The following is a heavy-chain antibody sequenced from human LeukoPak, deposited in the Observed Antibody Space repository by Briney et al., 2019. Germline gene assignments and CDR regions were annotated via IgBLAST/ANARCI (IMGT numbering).Heavy chain of an antibody. V-gene: IGHV4-34*01. CDR3: ARGQGTVTTH. CDR2: INHSGST. D-gene: IGHD4-17*01. J-gene: IGHJ4*02. Sequence: SETLSLTCTVSGGSISSYYWSWIRQPPGKGLEWIGEINHSGSTNYNPSLKSRVTISVDTSKNQFSLKLSSVTAADTAVYYCARGQGTVTTHWGQGTLVTVSS. CDR1: GGSISSYY.